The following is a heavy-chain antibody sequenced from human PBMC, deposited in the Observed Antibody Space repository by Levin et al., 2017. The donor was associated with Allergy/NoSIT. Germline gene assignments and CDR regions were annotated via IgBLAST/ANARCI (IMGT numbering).Heavy chain of an antibody. Sequence: ASVKVSCKASGYIFTGYYMHWVRQAPGQGLEWMGWINPNTGGTDLAQQFQGRVTMTRDTSISTVYMELITLRSDDTAVYYGARARSGRVKGGDIWGQGSLVTVSS. CDR2: INPNTGGT. J-gene: IGHJ4*02. CDR1: GYIFTGYY. V-gene: IGHV1-2*02. CDR3: ARARSGRVKGGDI. D-gene: IGHD2-21*01.